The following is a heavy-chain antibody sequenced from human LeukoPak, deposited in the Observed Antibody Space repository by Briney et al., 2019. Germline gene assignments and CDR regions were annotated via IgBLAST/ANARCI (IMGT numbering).Heavy chain of an antibody. CDR1: GYTLSELS. V-gene: IGHV1-24*01. D-gene: IGHD6-19*01. CDR3: ATKWEWLVRRSYYYYGMDV. CDR2: FDPEDGET. Sequence: ASVKVSCKVSGYTLSELSMHWVRQAPGKGLEWMGGFDPEDGETIYAQKFQGRVTMTEDTSTETAYMELSSLRSEDTAVYYCATKWEWLVRRSYYYYGMDVWGQGTTVTVSS. J-gene: IGHJ6*02.